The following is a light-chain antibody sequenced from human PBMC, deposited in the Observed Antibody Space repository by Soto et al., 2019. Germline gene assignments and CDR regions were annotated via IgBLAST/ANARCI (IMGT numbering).Light chain of an antibody. V-gene: IGKV1-5*01. CDR1: QNINNW. Sequence: DIQMTQSPSTLSASVGDRVTLTCRASQNINNWLAWYQQKPGKAPKLLIYDASSLESGVPSRFSGSGSGTEFTLTISSLQPDDFATYYCQQYNNYLYTFGQGTKLEIK. J-gene: IGKJ2*01. CDR2: DAS. CDR3: QQYNNYLYT.